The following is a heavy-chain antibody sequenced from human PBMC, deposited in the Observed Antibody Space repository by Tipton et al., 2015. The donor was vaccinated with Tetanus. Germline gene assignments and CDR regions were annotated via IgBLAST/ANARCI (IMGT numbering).Heavy chain of an antibody. CDR2: FYSSEST. D-gene: IGHD3-9*01. J-gene: IGHJ4*02. Sequence: TLSLTCIVSGGSISSYYWNWIRQPAGKGLEWIGRFYSSESTNYNPSLKSRVTMSVDTSKNQFSLRLTSVTAADTAVYYCARAATGTADFDSWGQGPLVTVSS. CDR1: GGSISSYY. V-gene: IGHV4-4*07. CDR3: ARAATGTADFDS.